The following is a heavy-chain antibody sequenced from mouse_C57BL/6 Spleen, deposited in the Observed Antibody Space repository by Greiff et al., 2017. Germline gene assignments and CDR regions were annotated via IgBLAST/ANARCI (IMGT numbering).Heavy chain of an antibody. CDR1: GYAFSSYW. Sequence: VQLQQSGAELVKPGASVKISCKASGYAFSSYWMNWVKQRPGKGLEWIGLIYPGDGVTHSNGQFKGKATLTADKSSSTAYLQLSILTSEDSAVYFCARSDDYDVNYYAMDYWGQGTSVTVSS. CDR3: ARSDDYDVNYYAMDY. D-gene: IGHD2-4*01. J-gene: IGHJ4*01. CDR2: IYPGDGVT. V-gene: IGHV1-80*01.